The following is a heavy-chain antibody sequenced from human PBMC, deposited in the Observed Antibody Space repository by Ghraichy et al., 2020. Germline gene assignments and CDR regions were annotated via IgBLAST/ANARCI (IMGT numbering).Heavy chain of an antibody. J-gene: IGHJ4*02. CDR3: AKDLLLWFGESADY. CDR1: GFTFSSYA. D-gene: IGHD3-10*01. V-gene: IGHV3-23*01. CDR2: ISGSGGST. Sequence: GGSLRLSCAASGFTFSSYAMSWVRQAPGKGLEWVSAISGSGGSTYYADSVKGRFTISRDNSKNTLYLQMNSLRAEDTAVYYCAKDLLLWFGESADYWGQGTLVTVSS.